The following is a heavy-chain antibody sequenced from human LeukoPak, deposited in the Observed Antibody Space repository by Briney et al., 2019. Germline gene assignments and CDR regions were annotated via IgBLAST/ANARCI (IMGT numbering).Heavy chain of an antibody. V-gene: IGHV1-24*01. Sequence: ASVKVSCKASGGTFSSYAISWVRQAPGQGLEWMGGFDPEDGETIYAQKFQGRVTMTEDTSTDTAYMELSSLRSEDTAVYYCATVNCGGDCYTPGAFDIWGQGTMVTVSS. CDR3: ATVNCGGDCYTPGAFDI. J-gene: IGHJ3*02. CDR1: GGTFSSYA. CDR2: FDPEDGET. D-gene: IGHD2-21*02.